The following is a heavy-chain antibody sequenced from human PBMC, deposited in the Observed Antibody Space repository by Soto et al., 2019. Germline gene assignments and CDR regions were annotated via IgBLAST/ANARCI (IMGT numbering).Heavy chain of an antibody. J-gene: IGHJ4*02. Sequence: AASVKVSCKASGGTFSSYAISWVRQAPGQGLEWMGGIIPIFGTANYAQKFQGRVTITADESTSTAYMELSSLRSEDTAVYYCARDPSPGIAAAGTQQDYWGQGTLVTVSS. CDR3: ARDPSPGIAAAGTQQDY. V-gene: IGHV1-69*13. CDR2: IIPIFGTA. D-gene: IGHD6-13*01. CDR1: GGTFSSYA.